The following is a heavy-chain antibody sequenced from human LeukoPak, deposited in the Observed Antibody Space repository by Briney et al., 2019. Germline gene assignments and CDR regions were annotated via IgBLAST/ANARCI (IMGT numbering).Heavy chain of an antibody. J-gene: IGHJ4*02. Sequence: GGSLRLSCAASGFIVSSNYMSWVRQAPGKGLEWVSVIYSGGSTYYADSVKGRFTISRDISQNTLYLHINNLRHDDTAVYYCVKELGSPGDYWGQGTLVTVSS. V-gene: IGHV3-53*01. CDR2: IYSGGST. CDR3: VKELGSPGDY. D-gene: IGHD1-26*01. CDR1: GFIVSSNY.